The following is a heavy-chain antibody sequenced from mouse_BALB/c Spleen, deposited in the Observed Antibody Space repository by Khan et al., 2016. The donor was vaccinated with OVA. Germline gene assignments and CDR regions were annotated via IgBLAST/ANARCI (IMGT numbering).Heavy chain of an antibody. V-gene: IGHV1S137*01. CDR3: VRGGKFAY. Sequence: QVQLKESGAELVRPGVSVKISCKASGYTFTDYAMHWVKQRHAKNLEWIGVISTNYGDADYSQKFQGKASMTVDRSSSTVYMDLARLTSEDSAIXYYVRGGKFAYWGQGTLVTVSA. J-gene: IGHJ3*01. CDR1: GYTFTDYA. CDR2: ISTNYGDA. D-gene: IGHD1-1*02.